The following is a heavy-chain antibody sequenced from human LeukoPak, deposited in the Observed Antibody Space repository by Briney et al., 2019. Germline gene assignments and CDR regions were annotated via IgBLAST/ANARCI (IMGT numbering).Heavy chain of an antibody. D-gene: IGHD6-13*01. J-gene: IGHJ4*02. V-gene: IGHV4-61*01. CDR3: ARVSAAGTGPDY. CDR1: GGSVSSGNYY. CDR2: MSNSGHT. Sequence: SETLSLTCTVSGGSVSSGNYYWSRIRQPPGKGLERIGFMSNSGHTDSTPSLKSRVTISVDTSKNQFSLKLNSVTAADTAVYYCARVSAAGTGPDYWGQGTLVTVSS.